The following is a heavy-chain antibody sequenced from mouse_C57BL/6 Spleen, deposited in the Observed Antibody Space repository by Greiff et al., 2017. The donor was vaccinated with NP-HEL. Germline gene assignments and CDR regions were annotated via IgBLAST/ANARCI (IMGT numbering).Heavy chain of an antibody. J-gene: IGHJ2*01. CDR2: ISGGGGNT. V-gene: IGHV5-9*01. CDR1: GFTFSSYT. Sequence: DVKLVESGGGLVKPGGSLKLSCAASGFTFSSYTMSWVRQTPEKRLEWVATISGGGGNTYYPDSVKGRFTISRDNAKNTLYLQMSSLRSEDTALYYCARNWARDYWGQGTTLTVSS. D-gene: IGHD4-1*01. CDR3: ARNWARDY.